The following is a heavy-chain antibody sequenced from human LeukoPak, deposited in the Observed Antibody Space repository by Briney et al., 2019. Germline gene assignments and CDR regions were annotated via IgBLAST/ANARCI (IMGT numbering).Heavy chain of an antibody. CDR1: GFTFSSYA. CDR3: ARGKGIYCGGDCSALDD. D-gene: IGHD2-21*02. Sequence: GGSLRLSCAASGFTFSSYAMHWVRQAPGKGLEYVSAISTNGGSTYYADSVKGRFTISRDNSKNTVYLQMGSLRPEDMAVYYCARGKGIYCGGDCSALDDWGQGTLVTVPS. V-gene: IGHV3-64*02. CDR2: ISTNGGST. J-gene: IGHJ4*02.